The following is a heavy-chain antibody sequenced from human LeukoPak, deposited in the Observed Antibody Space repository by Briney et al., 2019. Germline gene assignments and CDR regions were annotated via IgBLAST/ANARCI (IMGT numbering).Heavy chain of an antibody. J-gene: IGHJ4*02. D-gene: IGHD1-1*01. CDR1: GGTFSSYA. Sequence: SVKVSCKASGGTFSSYAISWVRQAPGQGLEWMGGIIPIFGTANYAQKFQGRVTITADESTSTAYMELSSLRSEDTAVYYCARDLADSERHVYFDYWGQGALVTVSS. V-gene: IGHV1-69*13. CDR3: ARDLADSERHVYFDY. CDR2: IIPIFGTA.